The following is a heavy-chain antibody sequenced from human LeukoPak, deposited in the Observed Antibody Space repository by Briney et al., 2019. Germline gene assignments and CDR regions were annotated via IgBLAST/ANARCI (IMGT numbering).Heavy chain of an antibody. J-gene: IGHJ4*02. Sequence: GGSLRLSCAASGFRFTSYAMIWIRQVPGKGLEWVAGISGSGGSTYYSDPVKGRFTISRDTSDNTLHLDMSTLTTDDTAVYFCAKLGAYRGYSFIDFWGQGIPVTVSS. CDR3: AKLGAYRGYSFIDF. V-gene: IGHV3-23*01. CDR1: GFRFTSYA. D-gene: IGHD3-16*01. CDR2: ISGSGGST.